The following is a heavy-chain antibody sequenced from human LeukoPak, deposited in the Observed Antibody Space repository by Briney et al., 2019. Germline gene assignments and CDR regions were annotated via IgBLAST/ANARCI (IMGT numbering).Heavy chain of an antibody. CDR1: GFTFSSYA. Sequence: GGSLRLSCAASGFTFSSYAMSWVRQAPGKGLEWVSAFSGSGGSTYYADSVKGRFTISRDNSKNTLYLQMNGLRAEDTAVYYCAKGYYYDSSGHDYWGQGTLVTVSS. J-gene: IGHJ4*02. V-gene: IGHV3-23*01. CDR2: FSGSGGST. D-gene: IGHD3-22*01. CDR3: AKGYYYDSSGHDY.